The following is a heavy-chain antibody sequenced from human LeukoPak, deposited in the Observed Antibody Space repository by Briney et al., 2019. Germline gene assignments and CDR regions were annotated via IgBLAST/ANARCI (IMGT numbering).Heavy chain of an antibody. CDR3: ATGRGITIFGVAPYYYYYYMDV. CDR1: GGSFSGYY. J-gene: IGHJ6*03. V-gene: IGHV4-34*01. CDR2: INHSGST. Sequence: SGTLSFTCTVYGGSFSGYYSSWIRQSPGKGLEWIGEINHSGSTNYNPSLKSRVTISVDTSKNQFSLKLSSVTAADTAVYYCATGRGITIFGVAPYYYYYYMDVWGKGTTVTVSS. D-gene: IGHD3-3*01.